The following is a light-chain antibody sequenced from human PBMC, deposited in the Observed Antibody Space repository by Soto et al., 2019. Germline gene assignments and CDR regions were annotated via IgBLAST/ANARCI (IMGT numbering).Light chain of an antibody. J-gene: IGLJ3*02. Sequence: SVLTQPPSVSEAPRQRVTISCSGSSSNIGNNAVNWYQQLPGKAPKLLIYYDDLLPSGVSDRFSGSKSGTSASLAISGLQPEDEADYYCAAWDDSLNGRVFGGGTKLTVL. CDR2: YDD. CDR1: SSNIGNNA. V-gene: IGLV1-36*01. CDR3: AAWDDSLNGRV.